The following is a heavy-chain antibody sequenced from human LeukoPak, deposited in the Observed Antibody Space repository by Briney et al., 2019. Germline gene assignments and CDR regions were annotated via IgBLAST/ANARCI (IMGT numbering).Heavy chain of an antibody. V-gene: IGHV1-46*01. J-gene: IGHJ4*02. CDR1: GYTFTSYY. Sequence: GASVTVSCTASGYTFTSYYMHWVRQAPGQGLEWMGIINPSGGSTSYAQKFQGRVTMTRDTSTSTVYMELSSLRPEDTAVYYCARDQGTTEYYFDYWGQGTLVTVSS. D-gene: IGHD4-11*01. CDR3: ARDQGTTEYYFDY. CDR2: INPSGGST.